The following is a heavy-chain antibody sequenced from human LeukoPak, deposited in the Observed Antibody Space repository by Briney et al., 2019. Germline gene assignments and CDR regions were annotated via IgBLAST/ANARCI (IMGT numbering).Heavy chain of an antibody. CDR3: ARDRVIAAAGRGNHY. J-gene: IGHJ4*02. CDR2: INPNSGGT. Sequence: GASVKVSCKASGYTFTGYYMHWVRQAPGQGLEWMGWINPNSGGTNYAQKFQGRVTMTRDTSISTAYMELSRLRSDDTGVYYCARDRVIAAAGRGNHYWGQGTLVTVSS. CDR1: GYTFTGYY. V-gene: IGHV1-2*02. D-gene: IGHD6-13*01.